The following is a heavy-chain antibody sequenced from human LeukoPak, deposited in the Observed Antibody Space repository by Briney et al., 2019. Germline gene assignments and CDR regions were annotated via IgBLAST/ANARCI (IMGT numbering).Heavy chain of an antibody. CDR2: ILHSEST. CDR3: ARNRDWGFDY. CDR1: GDFIRNGHW. V-gene: IGHV4-4*02. J-gene: IGHJ4*02. Sequence: SGTLSLTCAVSGDFIRNGHWWTWVRQPPGKGLEWIGEILHSESTNCNPSLKSRVTISVDKSKNQFSLKLTSVTAADTAVYYCARNRDWGFDYWGQGTLVTVSS. D-gene: IGHD7-27*01.